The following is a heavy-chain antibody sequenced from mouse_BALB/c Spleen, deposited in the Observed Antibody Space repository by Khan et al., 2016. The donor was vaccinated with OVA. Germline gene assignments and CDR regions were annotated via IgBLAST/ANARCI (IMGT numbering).Heavy chain of an antibody. J-gene: IGHJ2*01. CDR3: ARRGLRWDFDY. D-gene: IGHD1-1*01. Sequence: VQLQQSGAELAKPGASVKMSCKASGYTFINYWILWVKQRPGQGLEWIGYINPRTGYTEYNQNFKDKATLNADKSSSTAYMQLSSLKSEYSAVYYCARRGLRWDFDYWGQVTTLTVSS. CDR1: GYTFINYW. CDR2: INPRTGYT. V-gene: IGHV1-7*01.